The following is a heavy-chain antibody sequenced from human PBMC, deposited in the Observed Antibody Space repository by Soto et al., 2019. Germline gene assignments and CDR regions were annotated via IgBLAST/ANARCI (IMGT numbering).Heavy chain of an antibody. CDR2: ISAYNGNT. D-gene: IGHD3-16*01. CDR1: GYTFTSYG. J-gene: IGHJ3*02. Sequence: QVQLVQSGAEVKKPGASVQVSCKASGYTFTSYGISWVRQAPGQGLEWMGWISAYNGNTNYAQKLQGRVTMTTDTSTSSSYMELRSLRSDDTAVYYCARERATLRLGELDAFDIWGQGTMVTVSS. CDR3: ARERATLRLGELDAFDI. V-gene: IGHV1-18*01.